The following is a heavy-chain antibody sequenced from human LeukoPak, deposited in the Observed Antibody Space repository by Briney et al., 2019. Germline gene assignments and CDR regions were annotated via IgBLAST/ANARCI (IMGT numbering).Heavy chain of an antibody. J-gene: IGHJ4*02. Sequence: GASVKVSCQASGYTFTGYFIHWVRQASGQGLEWMGWINPNSGGTNYAQKFQGRVTMTRDTSISTAYMELSSLRSDDTAVYYCARDPATYRFDQWGQGTLVTVSS. CDR3: ARDPATYRFDQ. CDR1: GYTFTGYF. V-gene: IGHV1-2*02. CDR2: INPNSGGT. D-gene: IGHD3-16*02.